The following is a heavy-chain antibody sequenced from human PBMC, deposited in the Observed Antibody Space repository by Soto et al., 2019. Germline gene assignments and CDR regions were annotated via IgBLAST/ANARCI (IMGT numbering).Heavy chain of an antibody. D-gene: IGHD2-21*01. CDR1: GDSISSSYY. CDR2: VYYTGFT. CDR3: ARLPVVVIALGYFDP. J-gene: IGHJ5*02. V-gene: IGHV4-39*01. Sequence: PSETRSLTCTVSGDSISSSYYWGWVRQPPGKGLECIGAVYYTGFTYYNPSLKSRLTISLDTSKNQFSLRLSSVTAADTAIYYYARLPVVVIALGYFDPWGPGTLVTVSS.